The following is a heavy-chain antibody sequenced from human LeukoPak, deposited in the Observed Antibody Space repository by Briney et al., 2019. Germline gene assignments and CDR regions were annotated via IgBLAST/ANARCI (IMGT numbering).Heavy chain of an antibody. CDR1: GGSISSYY. Sequence: SETLSLTCTVSGGSISSYYWSWIRQPPGKGLEWIGYNYYSGSTNYNPSLKSRVTISVDTSKNQFSLKVSSVTAADTAVYYCARRTGYYDGFDYWGQGTLVTVST. J-gene: IGHJ4*02. D-gene: IGHD3/OR15-3a*01. CDR2: NYYSGST. CDR3: ARRTGYYDGFDY. V-gene: IGHV4-59*01.